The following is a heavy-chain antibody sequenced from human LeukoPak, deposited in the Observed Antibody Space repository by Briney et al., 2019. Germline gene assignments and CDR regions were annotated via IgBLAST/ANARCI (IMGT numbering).Heavy chain of an antibody. Sequence: GGSLRLSCAASGFTFSSYSMNWVRQAPGKGLEWVSSTSSSSSYIYYADSVKGRFTISRDNAKNSLYLQMNSLRAEDTAVYYCARTYDFWSGTTDYWGQGTLVTVSS. CDR3: ARTYDFWSGTTDY. CDR2: TSSSSSYI. D-gene: IGHD3-3*01. V-gene: IGHV3-21*01. J-gene: IGHJ4*02. CDR1: GFTFSSYS.